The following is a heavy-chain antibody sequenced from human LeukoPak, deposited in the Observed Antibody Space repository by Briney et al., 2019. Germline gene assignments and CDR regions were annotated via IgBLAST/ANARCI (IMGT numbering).Heavy chain of an antibody. D-gene: IGHD1-14*01. CDR2: IYYSGST. CDR1: GGSISSSSYY. J-gene: IGHJ4*02. Sequence: SETLSLTCTVSGGSISSSSYYWGWIRQPPGKGLEWIGSIYYSGSTYYNPSLKSRVTISVDTSKNQFSLKLSSVTAADTAVYYCASSDASRLTPHFDYWGQGTLVTVSS. CDR3: ASSDASRLTPHFDY. V-gene: IGHV4-39*07.